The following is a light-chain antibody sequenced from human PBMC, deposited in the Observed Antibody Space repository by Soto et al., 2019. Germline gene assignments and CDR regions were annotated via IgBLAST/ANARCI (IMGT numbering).Light chain of an antibody. CDR3: QQYYSTPRT. J-gene: IGKJ2*01. CDR2: WAS. CDR1: QSVLYSSNDRSY. Sequence: EIVMTESPDSRSGALGDRGTIKCKSRQSVLYSSNDRSYLAWFQQKPGQPPKAPIYWASSRESGVPDRFTGSGSGTDFTLTIRSLQAEHVAVYYCQQYYSTPRTLGQGTTVDI. V-gene: IGKV4-1*01.